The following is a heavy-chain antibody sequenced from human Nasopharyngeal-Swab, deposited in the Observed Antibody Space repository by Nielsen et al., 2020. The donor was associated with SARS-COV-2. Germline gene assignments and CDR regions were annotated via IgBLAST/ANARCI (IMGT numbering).Heavy chain of an antibody. CDR1: GFTFSSYS. D-gene: IGHD5-18*01. CDR2: ISSSSSTI. V-gene: IGHV3-48*02. J-gene: IGHJ6*02. CDR3: ARGETAMAKYYYYGMDV. Sequence: GGSLRLSCAASGFTFSSYSMNWVRQAPGKGLEWVSYISSSSSTIYYADSVKGRFTISRDNAKNSLYLQMNSLRDEDTAVYYCARGETAMAKYYYYGMDVWGQGTTDTVSS.